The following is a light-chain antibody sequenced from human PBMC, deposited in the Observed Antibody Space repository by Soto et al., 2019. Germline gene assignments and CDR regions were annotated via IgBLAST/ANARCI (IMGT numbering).Light chain of an antibody. CDR2: GNS. V-gene: IGLV1-40*01. CDR3: QSYDSSLSGGV. J-gene: IGLJ3*02. CDR1: SSNIGAGYV. Sequence: QSALTQPPSVSGAPGQRVTISCTGTSSNIGAGYVVPWYQQLPGTAPKLLIYGNSNRPSGVPDRFSGSKSGTSASLAITGLQAEDEADYYCQSYDSSLSGGVFGGGTKLTVL.